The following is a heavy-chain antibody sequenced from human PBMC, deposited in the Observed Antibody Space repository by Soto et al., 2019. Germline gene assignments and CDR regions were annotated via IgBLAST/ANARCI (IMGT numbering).Heavy chain of an antibody. V-gene: IGHV4-39*02. D-gene: IGHD2-8*02. Sequence: SETLSLTCTVSGGSISSINDYWGWIRQPPGEGLEWIGSIYYSGSSYYNPSLKSRVTISVDTSKNQFSLKLNSVTAADTAVYYCARDKITGLFDYWGQGTLVTVSS. CDR3: ARDKITGLFDY. CDR1: GGSISSINDY. J-gene: IGHJ4*02. CDR2: IYYSGSS.